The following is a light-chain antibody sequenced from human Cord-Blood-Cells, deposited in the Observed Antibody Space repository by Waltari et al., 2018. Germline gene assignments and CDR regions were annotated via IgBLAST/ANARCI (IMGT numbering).Light chain of an antibody. J-gene: IGKJ1*01. V-gene: IGKV3-15*01. CDR1: QSVSSN. CDR2: GAS. CDR3: QQYNNWPPWT. Sequence: EMVLTQSPATLSVSPGARATLSCRASQSVSSNLAWYQQKPGQAPRLLVYGASTRATSIPARFSGSGSGTEVTLTISSLQSEDFAVYYGQQYNNWPPWTFGQGTKVEIK.